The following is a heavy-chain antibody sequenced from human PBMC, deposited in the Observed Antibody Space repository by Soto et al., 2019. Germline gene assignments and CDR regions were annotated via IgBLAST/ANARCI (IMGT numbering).Heavy chain of an antibody. CDR3: ARDAKHFYYMDI. CDR2: ISGSGGST. Sequence: PVGSLRLSCAASGFTFSSYAMSWVRQAPGKGLEWVSAISGSGGSTYYADSVKGRFTISRDNSKNTLYLQMNSLRAEDTAVYYCARDAKHFYYMDIWGKGTTVTVSS. V-gene: IGHV3-23*01. J-gene: IGHJ6*03. CDR1: GFTFSSYA.